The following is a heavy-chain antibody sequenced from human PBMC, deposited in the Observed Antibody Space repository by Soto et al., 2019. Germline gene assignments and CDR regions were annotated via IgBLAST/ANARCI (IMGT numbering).Heavy chain of an antibody. V-gene: IGHV4-30-4*01. CDR3: ARDPASYGGYDYYYYGMDV. Sequence: PSETRSLTCTVSGGSIISGGYYWSWIRQPPGKGLEWIGYIYYSGSTYYNPSLKSRVTISVDTSKNQFSLKLSSVTAADTAVYYCARDPASYGGYDYYYYGMDVWGQGTTVTVSS. D-gene: IGHD4-17*01. CDR2: IYYSGST. J-gene: IGHJ6*02. CDR1: GGSIISGGYY.